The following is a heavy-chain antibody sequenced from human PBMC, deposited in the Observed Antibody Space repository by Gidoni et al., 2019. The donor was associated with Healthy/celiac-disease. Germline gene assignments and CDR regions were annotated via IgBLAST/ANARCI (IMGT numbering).Heavy chain of an antibody. D-gene: IGHD3-9*01. CDR1: GSSFTSYW. J-gene: IGHJ5*02. Sequence: EVQLVQSGAAVNKPGESLKISCKGSGSSFTSYWIGWVRQMPGKGLEWMGILYPGDSDTRYSPSFQGQVTISADKSISTAYLQWSSLKASDTAMYYCARVYYDILTGSNWFDPWGQGTLVTVSS. V-gene: IGHV5-51*03. CDR2: LYPGDSDT. CDR3: ARVYYDILTGSNWFDP.